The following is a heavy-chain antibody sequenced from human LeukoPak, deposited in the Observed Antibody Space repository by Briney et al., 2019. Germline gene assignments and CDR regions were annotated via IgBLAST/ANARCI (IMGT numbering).Heavy chain of an antibody. Sequence: SEALSLTCTVPGGSISSYYWSRIRQPPGKGLEWIGYIYYSGSTNYNPSLKSRVTISVDTSKNQFSLKLSSVTAADTAVYYCARERGASGFDPWGQGTLVTVSS. CDR1: GGSISSYY. CDR2: IYYSGST. CDR3: ARERGASGFDP. D-gene: IGHD3-16*01. V-gene: IGHV4-59*01. J-gene: IGHJ5*02.